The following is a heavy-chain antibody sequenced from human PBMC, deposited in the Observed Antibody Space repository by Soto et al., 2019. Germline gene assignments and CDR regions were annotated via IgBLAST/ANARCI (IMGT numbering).Heavy chain of an antibody. D-gene: IGHD3-10*01. CDR3: ARDQEVLLWFGEFTHTENYGMDV. CDR2: ISYDGSNK. Sequence: HPGGSLRLSCAASGFTFSSYAMHWVRQAPGKGLEWVAVISYDGSNKYYADSVKGRFTISRDNSKNTLYLQMNSLRAEDTAVYYCARDQEVLLWFGEFTHTENYGMDVWGQGTTVTVSS. J-gene: IGHJ6*02. V-gene: IGHV3-30-3*01. CDR1: GFTFSSYA.